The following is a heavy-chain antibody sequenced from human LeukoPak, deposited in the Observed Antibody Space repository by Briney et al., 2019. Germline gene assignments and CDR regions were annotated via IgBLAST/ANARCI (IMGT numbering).Heavy chain of an antibody. J-gene: IGHJ4*02. V-gene: IGHV4-30-4*01. Sequence: MPSQTLSLTCTVSGHSISSGDYYWDWVRQTPGQGPEWIGYIYYTGSAYYNPSLKSRATMSVDTSRNQFSLTLTSVTAADTAVYYCARQNYDSRGYLTYLLDYWGRGALVTVSS. CDR3: ARQNYDSRGYLTYLLDY. D-gene: IGHD3-22*01. CDR1: GHSISSGDYY. CDR2: IYYTGSA.